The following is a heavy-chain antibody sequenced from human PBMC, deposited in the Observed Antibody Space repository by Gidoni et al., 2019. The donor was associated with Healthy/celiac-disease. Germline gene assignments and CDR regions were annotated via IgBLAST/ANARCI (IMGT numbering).Heavy chain of an antibody. CDR1: GFTFSSYG. D-gene: IGHD6-13*01. Sequence: QVQLVESGGGVVQPGRSLRLSRAASGFTFSSYGMHWVRQAPGKGLEWVAVISYDGSNKYYADSVKGRFTISRDNSKNTLYLQMNSLRAEDTAVYYCAKDSYSSSPPHWGQGTLVTVSS. CDR3: AKDSYSSSPPH. V-gene: IGHV3-30*18. CDR2: ISYDGSNK. J-gene: IGHJ4*02.